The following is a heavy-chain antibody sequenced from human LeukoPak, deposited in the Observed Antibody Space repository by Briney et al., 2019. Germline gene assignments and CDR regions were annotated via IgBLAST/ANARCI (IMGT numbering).Heavy chain of an antibody. CDR1: GLTLSNYG. CDR3: AKHLTATNAYIFFGLDV. D-gene: IGHD1-26*01. CDR2: ISDSGGRT. V-gene: IGHV3-23*01. J-gene: IGHJ6*02. Sequence: GGSLRLSCAVSGLTLSNYGMTWVRQAPGKGLEWVAGISDSGGRTNYADSVKGRFTISRDNPKNTLYLQMSSLRPEDTALYYCAKHLTATNAYIFFGLDVWGQGTSVTVSS.